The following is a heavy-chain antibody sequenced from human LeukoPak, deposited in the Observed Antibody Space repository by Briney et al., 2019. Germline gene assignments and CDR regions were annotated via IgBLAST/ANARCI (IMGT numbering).Heavy chain of an antibody. CDR1: GYTFSSHW. V-gene: IGHV5-51*01. D-gene: IGHD3-9*01. CDR2: IYPGDSDT. Sequence: GESLKISCKGSGYTFSSHWIGWVRQMPGKGLEWMGIIYPGDSDTKYSPSFQGQVTISADTSIRTAYLQWSSLKASDTAIYYCARADFYNILTGHYNEFVWFDSWGQGTLVTVSS. CDR3: ARADFYNILTGHYNEFVWFDS. J-gene: IGHJ5*01.